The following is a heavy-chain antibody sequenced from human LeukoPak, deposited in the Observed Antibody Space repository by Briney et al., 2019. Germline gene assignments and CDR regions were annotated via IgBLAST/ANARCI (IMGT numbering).Heavy chain of an antibody. Sequence: PSETLSLTCTVSGGSISSYYWSWIRQPAGKGLEWIGRIYSSGSTNYNPSLKSRVTMSVDTSKNQFSLKLSSVTAADTAVYYCARKKCSSTSCYKELGAFDIWGQGTMVTVSS. CDR3: ARKKCSSTSCYKELGAFDI. CDR2: IYSSGST. V-gene: IGHV4-4*07. D-gene: IGHD2-2*02. CDR1: GGSISSYY. J-gene: IGHJ3*02.